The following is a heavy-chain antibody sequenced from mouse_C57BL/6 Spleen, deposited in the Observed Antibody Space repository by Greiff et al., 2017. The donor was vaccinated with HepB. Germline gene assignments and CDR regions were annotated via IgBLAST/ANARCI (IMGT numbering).Heavy chain of an antibody. CDR1: GYTFTSYW. Sequence: VQLQQPGAELVRPGTSVKLSCKASGYTFTSYWMHWVKQRPGQGLEWIGVIDPSNSYTNYNEKFKGKATLTVDTSSSSAYMQLSSLTSEDSAVYYCERWVTEGYYAIDYWGQGTSVTVSS. D-gene: IGHD2-2*01. V-gene: IGHV1-59*01. CDR2: IDPSNSYT. CDR3: ERWVTEGYYAIDY. J-gene: IGHJ4*01.